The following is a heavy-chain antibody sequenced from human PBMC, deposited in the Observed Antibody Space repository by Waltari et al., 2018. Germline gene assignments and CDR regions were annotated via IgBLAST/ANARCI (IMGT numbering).Heavy chain of an antibody. CDR3: ARDEIFTGYYSEYYFDY. J-gene: IGHJ4*02. Sequence: GLEWVANIKQDGSEKYYVDSVKGRCTISRDNAKNSLYLQMNSLRAEDTAVYYCARDEIFTGYYSEYYFDYWGQGTLVTVSS. D-gene: IGHD3-9*01. CDR2: IKQDGSEK. V-gene: IGHV3-7*03.